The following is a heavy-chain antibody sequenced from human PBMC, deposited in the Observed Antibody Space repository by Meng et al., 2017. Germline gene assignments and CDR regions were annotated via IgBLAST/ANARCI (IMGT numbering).Heavy chain of an antibody. CDR1: GVSIGSGGFY. V-gene: IGHV4-30-2*01. CDR3: DTSGYCAYCYFDL. J-gene: IGHJ2*01. CDR2: IYQSWST. D-gene: IGHD2-21*02. Sequence: QVQLQEYVSGMVKPSLTLSLTCAVSGVSIGSGGFYWSWIRQPPGKGLEWIGYIYQSWSTYYNPSLKSRVTISVVKSKTQYSIKVSSVASAMTAGDSCDTSGYCAYCYFDLGCRATLVTVSS.